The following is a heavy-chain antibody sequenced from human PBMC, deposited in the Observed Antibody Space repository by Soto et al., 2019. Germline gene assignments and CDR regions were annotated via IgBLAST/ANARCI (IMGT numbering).Heavy chain of an antibody. Sequence: GGSLRLSCAASGFTFSSYAMSWVRQAPGKGLEWVSAISGSGGSTYYADSVKGRFTISRDNSKNTLYLQMNSLRAEDTAVYYCAKDPILTTVVSHDAFDIWGQGTMVTVSS. CDR1: GFTFSSYA. J-gene: IGHJ3*02. V-gene: IGHV3-23*01. CDR2: ISGSGGST. D-gene: IGHD4-17*01. CDR3: AKDPILTTVVSHDAFDI.